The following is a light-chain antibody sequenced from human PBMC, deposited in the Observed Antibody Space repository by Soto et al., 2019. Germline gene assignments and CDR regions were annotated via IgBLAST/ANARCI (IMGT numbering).Light chain of an antibody. CDR2: CAS. CDR3: QQYYSSPLT. V-gene: IGKV4-1*01. J-gene: IGKJ4*02. Sequence: VLTHSLDTLAVSLGERATINYKPSQSVLYSSNNKNYLAWYQQKPGQPPKLLSYCASTRESGVQDRFSGSGSGTDFTLTISSLQAEDFAIYYCQQYYSSPLTFGEGTKVDIK. CDR1: QSVLYSSNNKNY.